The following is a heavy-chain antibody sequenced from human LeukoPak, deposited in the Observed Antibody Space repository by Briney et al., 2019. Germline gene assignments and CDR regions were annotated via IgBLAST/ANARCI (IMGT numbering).Heavy chain of an antibody. Sequence: PSETLSLTCTVSGGSISSYYWSWIRQPPGKGLDWIGYISYSGSPNFNPCLMSRDTISVDTSKNQFSLKLSSVTAADTAVYYCARGGPDVQMATTIDYWGQGTLVTVSS. D-gene: IGHD5-24*01. CDR3: ARGGPDVQMATTIDY. V-gene: IGHV4-59*01. CDR2: ISYSGSP. CDR1: GGSISSYY. J-gene: IGHJ4*02.